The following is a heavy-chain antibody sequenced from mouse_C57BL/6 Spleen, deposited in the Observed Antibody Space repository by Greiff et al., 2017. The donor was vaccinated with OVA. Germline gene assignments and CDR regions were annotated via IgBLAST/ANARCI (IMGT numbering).Heavy chain of an antibody. CDR1: GYTFTSYW. CDR3: ARNDYGSGDY. D-gene: IGHD1-1*01. J-gene: IGHJ2*01. CDR2: IYPGSGST. Sequence: QVQLQQPGAELVKPGASVKMSCKASGYTFTSYWITWVKQRPGQGLEWIGDIYPGSGSTNYNEKFKSKATLTVDPSSSPAYLQLSSLNSEDSAVYYCARNDYGSGDYWGQGTTLTVSS. V-gene: IGHV1-55*01.